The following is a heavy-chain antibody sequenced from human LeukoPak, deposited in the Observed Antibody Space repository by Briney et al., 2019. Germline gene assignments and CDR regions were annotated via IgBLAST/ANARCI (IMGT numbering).Heavy chain of an antibody. J-gene: IGHJ6*03. V-gene: IGHV4-38-2*02. D-gene: IGHD5-18*01. CDR1: GYSISSGYY. CDR3: ARGRGYSYGLNYYYMDV. CDR2: IYHSGST. Sequence: SETLSLTCTVSGYSISSGYYWGWIRQPPGKGLEWIGSIYHSGSTYYNPSLKSRVTISVDTSKNQFSPKLSSVTAADTAVYYCARGRGYSYGLNYYYMDVWGKGTTVTVSS.